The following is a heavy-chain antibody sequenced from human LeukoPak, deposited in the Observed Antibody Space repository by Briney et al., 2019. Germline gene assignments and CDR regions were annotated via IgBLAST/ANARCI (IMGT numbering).Heavy chain of an antibody. J-gene: IGHJ5*02. CDR1: GGSFSGYY. V-gene: IGHV4-34*01. CDR3: ARGGIAVAGTLFDP. Sequence: PSETLSLTCAVYGGSFSGYYWSWIRQPPGKGLEWIGEINHSGSTNYNPSLKSRVTISVDTSENQFSLKLSSVTAADTAVYYCARGGIAVAGTLFDPWGQGTLVTVSS. D-gene: IGHD6-19*01. CDR2: INHSGST.